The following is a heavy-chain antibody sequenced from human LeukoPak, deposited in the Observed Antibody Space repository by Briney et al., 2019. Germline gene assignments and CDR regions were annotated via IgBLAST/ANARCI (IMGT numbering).Heavy chain of an antibody. D-gene: IGHD4/OR15-4a*01. CDR2: IYSGRT. CDR3: ARRAGAYSHPYDY. Sequence: PGGSLRLSCAAPGFTFSSYAMSWVRQAPGKGLEWVSFIYSGRTHYSDSVKDRFIISRDNSKNTLYLQMNSLRAEDTAVYYCARRAGAYSHPYDYWGQGTLVTVSS. J-gene: IGHJ4*02. V-gene: IGHV3-23*03. CDR1: GFTFSSYA.